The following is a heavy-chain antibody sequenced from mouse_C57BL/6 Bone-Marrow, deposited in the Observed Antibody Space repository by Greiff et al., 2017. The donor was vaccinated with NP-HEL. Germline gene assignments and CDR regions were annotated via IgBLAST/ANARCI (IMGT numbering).Heavy chain of an antibody. J-gene: IGHJ3*01. CDR3: AGDGYYLAWFAY. D-gene: IGHD2-3*01. Sequence: VQLQQSGTELVKPGASVKLSCKASGYTFTSYWMHWVKQRPGQGLEWIGNINPSNGGTNYNEKFKSKATLTVDKSSSTAYMQLSSLASEDSEVYYCAGDGYYLAWFAYWGQGTLVTVSA. V-gene: IGHV1-53*01. CDR2: INPSNGGT. CDR1: GYTFTSYW.